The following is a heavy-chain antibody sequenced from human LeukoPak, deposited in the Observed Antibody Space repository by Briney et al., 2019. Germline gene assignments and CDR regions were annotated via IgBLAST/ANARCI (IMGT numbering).Heavy chain of an antibody. Sequence: GGSLRLSCAASGFTFSSYWMSWVRQAPGKGLEWVANIKEDGSEKYYVDSVKGRFTISRDNAKNSLYLQMNSLRAEDTAVYYCARDSAYYGGDCSDYWGQGTLVTVSS. V-gene: IGHV3-7*03. CDR1: GFTFSSYW. CDR2: IKEDGSEK. CDR3: ARDSAYYGGDCSDY. J-gene: IGHJ4*02. D-gene: IGHD2-21*02.